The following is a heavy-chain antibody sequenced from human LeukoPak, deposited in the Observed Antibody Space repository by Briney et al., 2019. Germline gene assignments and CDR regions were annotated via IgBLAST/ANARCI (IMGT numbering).Heavy chain of an antibody. J-gene: IGHJ3*02. D-gene: IGHD3-9*01. V-gene: IGHV4-38-2*01. CDR2: IYHSGST. CDR3: ARLTYYDILTGYFAFDI. Sequence: PSETLSLTCAVSGYSISSGYYWGWIRQPPGKGLEWIGSIYHSGSTYYNPSLKSRVTISVDTSKNQFSLKLSSVTAADTAVYYCARLTYYDILTGYFAFDIWGQGTMVTVFS. CDR1: GYSISSGYY.